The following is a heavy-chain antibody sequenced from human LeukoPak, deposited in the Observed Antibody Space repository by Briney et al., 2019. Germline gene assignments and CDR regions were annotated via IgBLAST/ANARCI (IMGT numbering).Heavy chain of an antibody. CDR3: ARVSEWELLWAFDY. D-gene: IGHD1-26*01. V-gene: IGHV4-61*02. CDR2: IYTSGST. Sequence: SETLSLTCTVSGGSISSGSYYWSWIRQPAGKGLEWIGRIYTSGSTNYNPSLKSRVTISVDTSKNQFSLKLSSVTAADTAVYYCARVSEWELLWAFDYWGQGTLVTVSS. J-gene: IGHJ4*02. CDR1: GGSISSGSYY.